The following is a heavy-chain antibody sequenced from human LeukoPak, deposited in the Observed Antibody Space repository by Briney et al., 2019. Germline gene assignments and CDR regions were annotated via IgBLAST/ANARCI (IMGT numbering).Heavy chain of an antibody. J-gene: IGHJ4*02. V-gene: IGHV3-30*02. CDR1: GFTFSSYG. CDR3: AKVPTYYYDSSGLYYFDY. D-gene: IGHD3-22*01. CDR2: IRYDGSNK. Sequence: GGSLRLSCAASGFTFSSYGMHWVRQAPGKGLEWVAFIRYDGSNKYYADSVKGRFTISRDNSKNTLYLQMNSLRAEDTAVYYCAKVPTYYYDSSGLYYFDYWGQGTLVTVSS.